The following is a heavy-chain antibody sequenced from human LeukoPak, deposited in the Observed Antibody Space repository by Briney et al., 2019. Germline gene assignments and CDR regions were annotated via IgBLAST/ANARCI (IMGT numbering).Heavy chain of an antibody. Sequence: PGGSLTLSCAASGFTFSGSAMHWVRQASGKGLEWVGRIRGKANSYATAYAASVKGRFTISRDDSKNTAYLQMNSLKTEDTAVYYCTRRDTAMVNFDYWGQGTLVTVSS. CDR1: GFTFSGSA. J-gene: IGHJ4*02. D-gene: IGHD5-18*01. CDR2: IRGKANSYAT. V-gene: IGHV3-73*01. CDR3: TRRDTAMVNFDY.